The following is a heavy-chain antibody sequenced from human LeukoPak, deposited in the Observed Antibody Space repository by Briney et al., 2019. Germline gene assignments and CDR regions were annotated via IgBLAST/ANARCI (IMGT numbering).Heavy chain of an antibody. CDR1: GFTFSAYY. J-gene: IGHJ6*03. V-gene: IGHV3-11*01. CDR3: ARASSSGRNYYNYYYMDV. CDR2: ISSSGSSI. Sequence: PGGSLRLSCAGSGFTFSAYYMSWIRQAPGKGLKWVSYISSSGSSIYYADSVEGRFTVSRDNAKNSMYLEMNSLRADDTAVYYCARASSSGRNYYNYYYMDVWGKGTTVTVSS. D-gene: IGHD3-22*01.